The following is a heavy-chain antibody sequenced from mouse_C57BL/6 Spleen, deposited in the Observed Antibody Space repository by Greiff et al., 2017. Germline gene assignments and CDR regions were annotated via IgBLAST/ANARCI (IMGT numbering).Heavy chain of an antibody. CDR1: GYSITSGYD. J-gene: IGHJ3*01. CDR3: ARGYYGSSPAY. V-gene: IGHV3-1*01. D-gene: IGHD1-1*01. Sequence: EVQRVESGPGMVKPSQSLSLTCTVTGYSITSGYDWHWIRHFPGNKLEWMGYISYSGSTNYNPSLKSRISITHDTSKNHFFLKLNSVTTEDTATYYCARGYYGSSPAYWGQGTLVTVSA. CDR2: ISYSGST.